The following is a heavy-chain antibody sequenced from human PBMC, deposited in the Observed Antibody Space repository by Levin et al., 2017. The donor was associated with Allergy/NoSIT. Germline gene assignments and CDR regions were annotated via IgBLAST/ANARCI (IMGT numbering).Heavy chain of an antibody. CDR3: VRDGWGTFRTTFDY. Sequence: PGGSLRLSCAASGFTFSRSWMSWVRQAPGKGLEWLAYISQDATYQNSVDSVRGRFTVSRDNAKGSLYLHMDSLRVDDTAVYYCVRDGWGTFRTTFDYWGQGAVVTVSS. D-gene: IGHD3-16*01. CDR1: GFTFSRSW. CDR2: ISQDATYQ. V-gene: IGHV3-7*04. J-gene: IGHJ4*02.